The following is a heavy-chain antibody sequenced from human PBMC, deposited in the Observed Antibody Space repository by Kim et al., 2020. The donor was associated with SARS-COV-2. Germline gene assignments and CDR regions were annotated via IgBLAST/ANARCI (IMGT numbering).Heavy chain of an antibody. J-gene: IGHJ1*01. V-gene: IGHV3-23*01. CDR1: GFTFSSYS. CDR2: IHGYSVRI. D-gene: IGHD2-21*02. CDR3: VKEREDWAAYCGGDCYLLFQE. Sequence: GGSLRLSCAASGFTFSSYSMSWVRQAPGKGLEWVAGIHGYSVRIHYADSVQGRFTISRDNSKNTLYLQMNSLRGEDTAVYYCVKEREDWAAYCGGDCYLLFQEWGQGTLVTVSS.